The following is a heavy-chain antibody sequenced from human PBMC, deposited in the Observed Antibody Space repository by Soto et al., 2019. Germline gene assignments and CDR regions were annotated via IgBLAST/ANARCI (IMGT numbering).Heavy chain of an antibody. J-gene: IGHJ6*02. CDR1: GDTFKNSV. CDR3: VPELDFGQLSVV. Sequence: QVQLVQSGVEVKKPGSSVRVSCKASGDTFKNSVISWVRQAPGQGLEWMGGTIPLFGTTDYAQKFQGRLTITTDESTTTAYMEVSRLTSEDTAVYYCVPELDFGQLSVVWGQGTTVIVSS. CDR2: TIPLFGTT. V-gene: IGHV1-69*01. D-gene: IGHD3-10*01.